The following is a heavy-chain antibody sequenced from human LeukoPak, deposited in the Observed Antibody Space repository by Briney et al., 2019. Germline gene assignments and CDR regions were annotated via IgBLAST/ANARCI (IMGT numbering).Heavy chain of an antibody. CDR1: GGSISSYY. J-gene: IGHJ3*02. D-gene: IGHD4-23*01. Sequence: SETLSLTCTVSGGSISSYYWSWIRQPPGKGLEWIGYIYYSGSTNYNPSLKSRVTISVDTSKNQFSLNLSSVTAADTAVYYCARDGNSGAFDIWGQGTTVTVSS. CDR2: IYYSGST. V-gene: IGHV4-59*01. CDR3: ARDGNSGAFDI.